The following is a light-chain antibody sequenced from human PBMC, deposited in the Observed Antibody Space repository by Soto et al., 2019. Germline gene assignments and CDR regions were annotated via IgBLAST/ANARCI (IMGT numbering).Light chain of an antibody. CDR2: GAS. J-gene: IGKJ2*01. Sequence: EIVLTQSPDTLSLSPGERATLSCRASQSVSSSSVAWYQQKPGQAPRLLIYGASSRATGIPDRFSGSGSGTDFTLTISSLQPEDFATYYCQQANSFPQTFGQGTKLEIK. V-gene: IGKV3-20*01. CDR3: QQANSFPQT. CDR1: QSVSSSS.